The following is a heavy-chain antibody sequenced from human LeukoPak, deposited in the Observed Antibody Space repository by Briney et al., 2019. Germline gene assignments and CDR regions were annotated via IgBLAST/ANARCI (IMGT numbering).Heavy chain of an antibody. D-gene: IGHD3-22*01. CDR2: IYHSGST. J-gene: IGHJ6*02. CDR3: ARQYYDSSGYFLGNYYYGMDV. CDR1: GGSISSGGYS. V-gene: IGHV4-30-2*01. Sequence: SQTLSLTCAVSGGSISSGGYSWSWIRQPPGKGLEWIGYIYHSGSTYYNPSLKSRVTISVDRSKNQFSLKLSSVTAADTAVYYCARQYYDSSGYFLGNYYYGMDVWGQGTTVTVSS.